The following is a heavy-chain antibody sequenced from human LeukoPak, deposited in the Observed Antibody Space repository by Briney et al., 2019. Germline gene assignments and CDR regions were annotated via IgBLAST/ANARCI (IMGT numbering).Heavy chain of an antibody. Sequence: PGMSLRLSCAASGFTFSSYGTHWVRQAPGKGLEWVAVIWYDGSNKYYADSVKGRFTISRDNSKNTLYLQMNSLRAEDTAVYYCAREGITFGGVIDYWGQGTLVTVSS. CDR2: IWYDGSNK. J-gene: IGHJ4*02. V-gene: IGHV3-33*01. CDR1: GFTFSSYG. D-gene: IGHD3-16*02. CDR3: AREGITFGGVIDY.